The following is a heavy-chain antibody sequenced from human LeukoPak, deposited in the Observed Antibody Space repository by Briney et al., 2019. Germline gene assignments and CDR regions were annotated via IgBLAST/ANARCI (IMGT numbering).Heavy chain of an antibody. CDR3: AKGNIVVVSAAPFDY. V-gene: IGHV3-30*18. Sequence: GGSLRLSCAASGFTFSSYGMHWVRQAPGKGLEWVAVISYDGSNKDYADSVKGRFTISRDNSKNTLYLQMNSLRVEDTALYYRAKGNIVVVSAAPFDYWGQGTLVTVSS. J-gene: IGHJ4*02. D-gene: IGHD2-2*01. CDR1: GFTFSSYG. CDR2: ISYDGSNK.